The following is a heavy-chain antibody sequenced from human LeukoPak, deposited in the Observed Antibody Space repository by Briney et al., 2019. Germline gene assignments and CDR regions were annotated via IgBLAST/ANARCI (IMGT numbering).Heavy chain of an antibody. J-gene: IGHJ4*02. V-gene: IGHV3-23*01. Sequence: GGSLRLSCAASGLTFSGYVMSWARQAPGKGLGWVAAISANGGRTYYTESVKGHFTISRDNSKNTLYLQINSLRADDTAVYYCAKGPERRGFCSGSACYSDCWGQGTLVTVSS. CDR2: ISANGGRT. CDR3: AKGPERRGFCSGSACYSDC. D-gene: IGHD2-8*02. CDR1: GLTFSGYV.